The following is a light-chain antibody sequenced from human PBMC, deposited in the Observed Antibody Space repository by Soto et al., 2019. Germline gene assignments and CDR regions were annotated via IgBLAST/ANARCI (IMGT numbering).Light chain of an antibody. CDR2: EGS. CDR3: CSYAGSSTYI. Sequence: QSVLTQPASVSGSHGQSITISCTGTSSDVGSHNLVSWYQQHPDRAPKLMIYEGSKRPSGVSNRFSGSKSGNTASLTISGLQAEDEADYFCCSYAGSSTYIFGSGTNLTVL. J-gene: IGLJ1*01. V-gene: IGLV2-23*01. CDR1: SSDVGSHNL.